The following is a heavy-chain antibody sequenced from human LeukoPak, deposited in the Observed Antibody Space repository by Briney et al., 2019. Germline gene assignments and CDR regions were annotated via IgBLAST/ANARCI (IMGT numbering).Heavy chain of an antibody. V-gene: IGHV4-34*01. CDR1: GESFKDYY. CDR3: ARSLRGSYCSSTSCYDMDV. CDR2: INHSGSS. J-gene: IGHJ6*03. Sequence: SETLSLTCAVYGESFKDYYWNWIRQPPGKGLEWIGEINHSGSSNYNPSLKSRVTISVDTSKNQFSLKLSSVTAADTAVYYCARSLRGSYCSSTSCYDMDVWGKGTTVTISS. D-gene: IGHD2-2*01.